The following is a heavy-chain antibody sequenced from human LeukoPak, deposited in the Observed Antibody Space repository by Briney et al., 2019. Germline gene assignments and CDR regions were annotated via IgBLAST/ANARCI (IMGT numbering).Heavy chain of an antibody. Sequence: PSQTLSLTCTVSGGSISSGGYYWSWIRQPPGKGLEWIGYIYHSGSTYYNPSLKSRVTISVDRSKNQFSLKLSSVTAADTAVYYCARANRIAAHPAEWGQGTLVTVSS. CDR1: GGSISSGGYY. V-gene: IGHV4-30-2*01. J-gene: IGHJ4*02. D-gene: IGHD6-13*01. CDR2: IYHSGST. CDR3: ARANRIAAHPAE.